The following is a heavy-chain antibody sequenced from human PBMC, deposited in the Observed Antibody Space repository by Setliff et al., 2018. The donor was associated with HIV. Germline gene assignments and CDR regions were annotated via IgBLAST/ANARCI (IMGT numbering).Heavy chain of an antibody. CDR1: GFSLSTSGVS. J-gene: IGHJ3*01. D-gene: IGHD2-15*01. V-gene: IGHV2-5*02. CDR3: THQELGYCSGGSCPPPHAFDV. Sequence: SGPTLVNPTQTLTLTCTFSGFSLSTSGVSVGWIRQPPGKALEWLALIYWDDDKHYSPSLKSRLTITKDTSKNQVVLTMTNMDPVDTATYFCTHQELGYCSGGSCPPPHAFDVWGQGTLVTVSS. CDR2: IYWDDDK.